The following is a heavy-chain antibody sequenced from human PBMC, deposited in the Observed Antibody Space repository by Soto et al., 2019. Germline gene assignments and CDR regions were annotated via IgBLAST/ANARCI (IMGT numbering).Heavy chain of an antibody. J-gene: IGHJ4*02. CDR3: ARHVRGWDLGYCSSGTTCSGPFDR. CDR2: IYYSGTT. V-gene: IGHV4-39*01. D-gene: IGHD2-15*01. Sequence: SETLSLACTVSLGSISSSNYYWGWIRQPPGKGLEWIGSIYYSGTTDYNPSLKSRVTISVDRPKNQFSLKLSSVTAADTAVYYCARHVRGWDLGYCSSGTTCSGPFDRWGQG. CDR1: LGSISSSNYY.